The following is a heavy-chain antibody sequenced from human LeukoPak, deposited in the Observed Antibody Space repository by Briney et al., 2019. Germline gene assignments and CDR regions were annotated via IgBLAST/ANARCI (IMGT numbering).Heavy chain of an antibody. J-gene: IGHJ4*02. CDR3: ARLHRGTGTYFDY. V-gene: IGHV3-23*01. CDR1: GFTFSSYA. D-gene: IGHD1-14*01. Sequence: PGGSLRLSCSASGFTFSSYAMSWVRQAPGKGLEWVSTFGERGSSAYYADSVKGRFTISGDNSKNTLYLQMNSLRAEDTAVYYCARLHRGTGTYFDYWGQGTLVTVSS. CDR2: FGERGSSA.